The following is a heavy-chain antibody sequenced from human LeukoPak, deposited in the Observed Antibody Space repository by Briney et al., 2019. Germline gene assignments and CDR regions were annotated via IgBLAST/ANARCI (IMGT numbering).Heavy chain of an antibody. D-gene: IGHD6-13*01. Sequence: SETLSLTCTVSGGSISSYYWSWIRQPPGKGLEWIGYIYYSGSTNYNPSLKSRVTISVDTSKNQFSLKLSSVTAADTAVYYCARDRIAAAGTYYYYCGMDVWGQGTTVTVSS. CDR2: IYYSGST. CDR1: GGSISSYY. J-gene: IGHJ6*02. CDR3: ARDRIAAAGTYYYYCGMDV. V-gene: IGHV4-59*01.